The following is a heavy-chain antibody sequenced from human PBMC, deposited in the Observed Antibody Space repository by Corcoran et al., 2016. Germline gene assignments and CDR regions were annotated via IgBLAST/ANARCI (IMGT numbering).Heavy chain of an antibody. CDR2: IYYSGST. Sequence: QVQLQESGPGLVKPSETLYLTCIVSGGSISSYYWSWIRQPPGKGLEWIGYIYYSGSTNYNPSLKSRVTISVDTSKNQFSLKLSSVTAADTAVFFCSRDVLHYYDSSGYHYYYGIDVLGQGTTVTVSS. CDR1: GGSISSYY. V-gene: IGHV4-59*01. J-gene: IGHJ6*02. CDR3: SRDVLHYYDSSGYHYYYGIDV. D-gene: IGHD3-22*01.